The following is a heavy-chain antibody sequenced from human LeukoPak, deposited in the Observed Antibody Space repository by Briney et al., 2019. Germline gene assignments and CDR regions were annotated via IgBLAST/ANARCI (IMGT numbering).Heavy chain of an antibody. J-gene: IGHJ4*02. Sequence: GGSLRLSCVVSGFTFSSYPMSWVRQAPGKGLEWVAVISESGDVTHYADSMKGRFTISRDNSKNTLNLQMNSLRDEDTAIYYCARDSSHYLGSSDYWGQGILVTVSP. D-gene: IGHD6-6*01. V-gene: IGHV3-23*01. CDR1: GFTFSSYP. CDR3: ARDSSHYLGSSDY. CDR2: ISESGDVT.